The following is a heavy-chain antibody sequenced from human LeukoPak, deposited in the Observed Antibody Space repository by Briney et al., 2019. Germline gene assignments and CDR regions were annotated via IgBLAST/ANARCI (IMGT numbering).Heavy chain of an antibody. CDR1: GFTFSSYA. J-gene: IGHJ6*02. D-gene: IGHD6-13*01. V-gene: IGHV3-23*01. CDR3: GIAAAGTTLHYYYGMDV. CDR2: ISGSGGST. Sequence: GGSLRLSCAASGFTFSSYAMSWVRQAPGKGLEWVSAISGSGGSTYYADSVKARFTISRDNSKNTLYLQMNSLRAEDTAVYYCGIAAAGTTLHYYYGMDVWGQGTTVTVSS.